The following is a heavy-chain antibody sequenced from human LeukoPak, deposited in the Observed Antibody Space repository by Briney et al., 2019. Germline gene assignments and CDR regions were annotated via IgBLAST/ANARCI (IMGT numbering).Heavy chain of an antibody. J-gene: IGHJ4*02. Sequence: QPSETLSLTCTVSGVSISSYYWSWIRQPPGKGLEWIGYIYYSGSTNYNPSLKSRVTISVDTSKNQFSLKLSSVTAADTAVYYCARLPFCSSTSCSDYWGQGTLVTVSS. D-gene: IGHD2-2*01. CDR2: IYYSGST. V-gene: IGHV4-59*01. CDR1: GVSISSYY. CDR3: ARLPFCSSTSCSDY.